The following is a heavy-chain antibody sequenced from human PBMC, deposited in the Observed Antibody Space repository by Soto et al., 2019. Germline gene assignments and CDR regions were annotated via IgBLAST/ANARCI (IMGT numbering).Heavy chain of an antibody. CDR1: GYTFSNFW. CDR2: IYPGAHET. V-gene: IGHV5-51*01. CDR3: ARSPRSSPYFDF. Sequence: GESLKISCQCSGYTFSNFWIVWVRQLPGQGLEWMGIIYPGAHETRYSPSFLGKVTISAETSINTAYLQWSSLEASDSAFYFCARSPRSSPYFDFWGQGALVTVSS. D-gene: IGHD6-13*01. J-gene: IGHJ4*02.